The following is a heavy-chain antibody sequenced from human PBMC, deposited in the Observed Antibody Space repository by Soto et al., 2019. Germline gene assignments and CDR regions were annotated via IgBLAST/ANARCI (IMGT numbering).Heavy chain of an antibody. D-gene: IGHD2-15*01. V-gene: IGHV4-39*01. CDR2: IYYSGNT. J-gene: IGHJ4*02. CDR3: ARRQGWCSGGSCFFDY. CDR1: GGSISSTNHH. Sequence: PSETLSLTCTVSGGSISSTNHHWGWIRQTPGKGLEWIGSIYYSGNTYYSPSLKSPVTISVDTSKNQFSLKLTSVTAADTALYYCARRQGWCSGGSCFFDYWGQGALVT.